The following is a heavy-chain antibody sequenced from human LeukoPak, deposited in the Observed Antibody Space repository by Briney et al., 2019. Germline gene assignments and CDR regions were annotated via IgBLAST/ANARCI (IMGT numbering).Heavy chain of an antibody. D-gene: IGHD3/OR15-3a*01. CDR2: IYWNDDK. V-gene: IGHV2-5*01. CDR3: AHRRAGTGCFDF. J-gene: IGHJ4*02. CDR1: GFSLSTSGVG. Sequence: SGPTLVKPPQTLTLTCTFSGFSLSTSGVGVGWIRQPPGKALEWLALIYWNDDKRYSPSLKSRLTIAKDTSKNRVVLTMTIMDPVDTATYYCAHRRAGTGCFDFWGQGTLVTVSS.